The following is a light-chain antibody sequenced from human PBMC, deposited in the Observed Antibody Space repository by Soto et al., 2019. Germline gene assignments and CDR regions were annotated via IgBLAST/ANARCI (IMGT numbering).Light chain of an antibody. CDR1: QSVSSTY. Sequence: EIVLTQSPGTLSLSPGERATLSCRASQSVSSTYLAWYQQKPGQAPRLLIYGSSSRATGIPDRFSGSGSGTIFTLTISRLEPEDFAVYYCQHYGSSPRPFGQGTKVAIK. CDR2: GSS. J-gene: IGKJ1*01. V-gene: IGKV3-20*01. CDR3: QHYGSSPRP.